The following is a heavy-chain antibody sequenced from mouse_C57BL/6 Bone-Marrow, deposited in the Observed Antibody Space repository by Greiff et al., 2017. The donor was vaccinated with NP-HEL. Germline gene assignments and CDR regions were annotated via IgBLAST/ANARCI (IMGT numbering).Heavy chain of an antibody. V-gene: IGHV7-3*01. CDR1: GFTFTDYY. J-gene: IGHJ2*01. Sequence: DVQLQESGGGLVQPGGSLSLSCAASGFTFTDYYMSWVRQPPGKALEWLGFIRNKANGYTTEYSASVKGRFTISRDNSQSILYLQMNALRAEDSATYYCARYIRTFFDYWGQGTTLTVSS. CDR2: IRNKANGYTT. CDR3: ARYIRTFFDY.